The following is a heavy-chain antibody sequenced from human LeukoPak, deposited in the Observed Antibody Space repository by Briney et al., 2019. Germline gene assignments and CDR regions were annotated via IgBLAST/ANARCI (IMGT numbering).Heavy chain of an antibody. CDR3: TRSLDY. J-gene: IGHJ4*02. CDR2: ISWNSGSI. CDR1: GFTFDDYV. Sequence: GGSLRLSCAASGFTFDDYVMHWVRQAPGKGLEWVSGISWNSGSIGYADSVKGRFTISRDNAKNSLYLQMNSLRAEDTATYYCTRSLDYWGQGIQVTVSS. V-gene: IGHV3-9*01.